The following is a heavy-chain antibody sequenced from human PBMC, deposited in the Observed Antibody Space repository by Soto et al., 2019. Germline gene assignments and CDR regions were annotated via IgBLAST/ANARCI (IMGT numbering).Heavy chain of an antibody. D-gene: IGHD1-26*01. V-gene: IGHV3-15*05. J-gene: IGHJ4*02. CDR1: FGDAW. CDR3: VAGSPFEY. CDR2: VKRKSDGETT. Sequence: FGDAWLSWVRQAPGKGLEWVGRVKRKSDGETTDYAAPVTGRFTISRDDSKPTVYLQMNSLKIEDTGIYYCVAGSPFEYWGQGTLVTVSS.